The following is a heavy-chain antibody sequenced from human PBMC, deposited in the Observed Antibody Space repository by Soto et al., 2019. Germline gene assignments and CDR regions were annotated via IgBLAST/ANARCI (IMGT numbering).Heavy chain of an antibody. Sequence: SETLSLTCAVSSGSISSSNWWSWVRQPPGKGLEWIGEIYHSGSTNYNPSLKSRVTISVDKSKNQFSLKLSSVTAADTAVYYCARDYAGGYYFDYWGQGTLVTVSS. D-gene: IGHD3-16*01. CDR3: ARDYAGGYYFDY. V-gene: IGHV4-4*02. CDR2: IYHSGST. CDR1: SGSISSSNW. J-gene: IGHJ4*02.